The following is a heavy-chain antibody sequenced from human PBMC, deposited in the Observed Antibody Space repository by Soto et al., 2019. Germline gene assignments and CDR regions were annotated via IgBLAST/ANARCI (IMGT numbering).Heavy chain of an antibody. V-gene: IGHV4-59*01. Sequence: SGTLSIRRPVSGVSSSDSFLRWIPQPSEKGLEWIGYMYYSGSTNYNPSLKSRVTISVDTSKNQFSLKLSSVTAADTAVYYCARDLGYCSNGVCYHGGYFDHWGQGTLVTVS. J-gene: IGHJ4*02. CDR1: GVSSSDSF. CDR3: ARDLGYCSNGVCYHGGYFDH. CDR2: MYYSGST. D-gene: IGHD2-8*01.